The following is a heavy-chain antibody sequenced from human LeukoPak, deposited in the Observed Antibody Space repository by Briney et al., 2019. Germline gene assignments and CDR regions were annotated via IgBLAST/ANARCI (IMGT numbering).Heavy chain of an antibody. CDR2: INPNSGGT. CDR1: GYTFTGYY. V-gene: IGHV1-2*02. D-gene: IGHD2-2*01. Sequence: ASVKVSCKASGYTFTGYYMHWVRQAPGQGLEWMGWINPNSGGTNYAQKFQGRVTMTRDTSISTAYMELSRLRSDDTAVYYCARKSIVVVPAAFDPWGQGTLVTVSS. J-gene: IGHJ5*02. CDR3: ARKSIVVVPAAFDP.